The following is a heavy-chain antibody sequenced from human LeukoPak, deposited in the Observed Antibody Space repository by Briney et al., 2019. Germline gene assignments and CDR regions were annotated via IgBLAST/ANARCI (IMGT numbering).Heavy chain of an antibody. CDR1: GGSISSGDYY. Sequence: PSETLSLTCTVSGGSISSGDYYWSWIRQPPEKGLEWIGYIYYSGSTNYNPSLKSRVTISVDTSKNQFSLKLSSVTAADTAVYYCARGGDWYSSRPLDYWGQGTLVTVSS. CDR3: ARGGDWYSSRPLDY. V-gene: IGHV4-30-4*01. J-gene: IGHJ4*02. CDR2: IYYSGST. D-gene: IGHD6-19*01.